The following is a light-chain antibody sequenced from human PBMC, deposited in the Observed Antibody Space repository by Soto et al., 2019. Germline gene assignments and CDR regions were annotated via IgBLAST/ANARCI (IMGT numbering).Light chain of an antibody. CDR2: DAS. V-gene: IGKV3-11*01. J-gene: IGKJ1*01. Sequence: EIVLTQSPATLSLSPGERATLSCRASQSVSSYLAWYQQKPGQAPRLLIYDASNGATGIPARFSGSGSGTDFTLTISSLEPEDFAVYYCQQRSNWPPWTFGQGTKVDSK. CDR3: QQRSNWPPWT. CDR1: QSVSSY.